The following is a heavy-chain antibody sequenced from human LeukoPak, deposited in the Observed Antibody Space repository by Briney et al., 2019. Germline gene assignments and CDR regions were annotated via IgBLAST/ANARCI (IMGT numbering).Heavy chain of an antibody. J-gene: IGHJ4*02. V-gene: IGHV3-30*19. CDR3: TGSDDGDLDY. CDR2: ISYDGSNK. Sequence: GGSLRLSCAASGFTFRTYGMHWARQAPGKGLEWVAVISYDGSNKYYADSVKGRFTISRDNSKNTLYLQMNSLRAEDTAVYYCTGSDDGDLDYWGQGTLVTVTS. D-gene: IGHD4-17*01. CDR1: GFTFRTYG.